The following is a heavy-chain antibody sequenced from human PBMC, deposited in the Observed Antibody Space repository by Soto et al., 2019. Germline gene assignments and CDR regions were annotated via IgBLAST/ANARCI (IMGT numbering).Heavy chain of an antibody. CDR1: GGSISSSSYY. J-gene: IGHJ6*02. Sequence: SETLSLTCPVSGGSISSSSYYWGWIRQPPGKGLEWIGSIYYSGSTYYNPSLKSRVTISVDTSKNQFSLKLSSVTAADTAVYYCARSEHKNYGMDVWGQGTTVTVSS. CDR2: IYYSGST. CDR3: ARSEHKNYGMDV. V-gene: IGHV4-39*01.